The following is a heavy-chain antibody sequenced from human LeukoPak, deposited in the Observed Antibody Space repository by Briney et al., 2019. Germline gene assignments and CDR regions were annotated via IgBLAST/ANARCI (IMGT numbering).Heavy chain of an antibody. Sequence: GASVKVSCKASGGSFTSYAFRWVRQAPGQGLEWMGGIIPLFGTANYAQKFQGRVTITADESTSTVYMELGSLKAEDTAVYYCARVGVGAISGGDASDIWGQGTMVTVSS. V-gene: IGHV1-69*13. D-gene: IGHD1-26*01. CDR1: GGSFTSYA. CDR2: IIPLFGTA. CDR3: ARVGVGAISGGDASDI. J-gene: IGHJ3*02.